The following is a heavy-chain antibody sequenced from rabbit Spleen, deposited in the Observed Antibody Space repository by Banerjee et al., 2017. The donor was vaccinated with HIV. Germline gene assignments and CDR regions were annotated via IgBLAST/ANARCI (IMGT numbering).Heavy chain of an antibody. Sequence: QSLEESGGGLVQPEGSLALTCKASGFSFSSNDYICWVRQAPGKGLEWISCIAGSSSGFTYSATWAKGRFTISKASSTTVTLQMTTLTAVDTATYFCARDTGTSFSSYGMDLWGPGTLVTVS. CDR1: GFSFSSNDY. CDR3: ARDTGTSFSSYGMDL. V-gene: IGHV1S40*01. CDR2: IAGSSSGFT. J-gene: IGHJ6*01. D-gene: IGHD7-1*01.